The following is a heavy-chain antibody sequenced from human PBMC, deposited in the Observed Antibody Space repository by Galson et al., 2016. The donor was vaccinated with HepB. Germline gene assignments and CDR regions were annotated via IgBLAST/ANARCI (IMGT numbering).Heavy chain of an antibody. V-gene: IGHV5-51*01. CDR2: IHPADSDS. Sequence: QSGAEVKKPGDSLKISCKGSGYKFTSQWIGWVRQMPGKGLEWMGNIHPADSDSRYSPSFQGQVIFPADKSTNTVHLQWRSLKASDTAIYYCARGTVMGFNWFDPWGQGTLVTVSS. CDR1: GYKFTSQW. CDR3: ARGTVMGFNWFDP. D-gene: IGHD3-16*01. J-gene: IGHJ5*02.